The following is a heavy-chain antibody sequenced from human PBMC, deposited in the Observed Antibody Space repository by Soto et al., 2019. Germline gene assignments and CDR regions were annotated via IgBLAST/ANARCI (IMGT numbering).Heavy chain of an antibody. CDR1: GVTIISYY. D-gene: IGHD2-2*01. CDR3: ARGRESVLVQDDMGRFDP. CDR2: IYYSGST. V-gene: IGHV4-59*01. Sequence: PSETLSLTCTVSGVTIISYYWSWFLQPPWKGLEWIGYIYYSGSTNYNPSLKSRVTISVDTSKNQFSLKLSSVTAADTAVYYCARGRESVLVQDDMGRFDPRGQGPPVTGSS. J-gene: IGHJ5*02.